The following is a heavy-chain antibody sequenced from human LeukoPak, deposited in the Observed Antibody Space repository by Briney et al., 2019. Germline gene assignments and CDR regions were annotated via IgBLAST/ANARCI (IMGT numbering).Heavy chain of an antibody. D-gene: IGHD3-22*01. CDR1: GFTFSSYW. CDR3: ARDHYDSSGYPYYYGMDV. V-gene: IGHV3-74*01. Sequence: GGSLRLSCAASGFTFSSYWMHWVRQAPGKGLVWVSRINSDGSSTSYADSVKGRFTISRHNSKNTLYLQMNSLRAEDTAAYYCARDHYDSSGYPYYYGMDVWGQGTTVTVSS. J-gene: IGHJ6*02. CDR2: INSDGSST.